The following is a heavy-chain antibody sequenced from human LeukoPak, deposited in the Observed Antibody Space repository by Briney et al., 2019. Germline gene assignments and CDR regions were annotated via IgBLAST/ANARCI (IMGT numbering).Heavy chain of an antibody. Sequence: PGRSLRLSCAASGFTLTYYAMHWVRQAPGKGLEGVAVTSYDGNKKYYSDSVKRRCTISRDSSKNTLYLQMSSLRAEDTAVYYCARSSYDYGGIEGPFDYWGQGTLVTVSS. V-gene: IGHV3-30*15. D-gene: IGHD4-23*01. CDR1: GFTLTYYA. CDR3: ARSSYDYGGIEGPFDY. CDR2: TSYDGNKK. J-gene: IGHJ4*02.